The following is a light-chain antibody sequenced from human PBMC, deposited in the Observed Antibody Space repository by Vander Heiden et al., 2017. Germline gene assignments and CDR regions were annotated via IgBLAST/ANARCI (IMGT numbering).Light chain of an antibody. V-gene: IGKV4-1*01. CDR1: QSVLYSSNNKNY. Sequence: DIVMTTSPDSLAVLLGERATINCKSSQSVLYSSNNKNYLAWYQQKPGQPPKLLIYWASTRESGVPDRFSGSGSGTDFTLTISSLQAEDVAVYYCQQYYSTPLFTFGPGTKVDIK. CDR2: WAS. J-gene: IGKJ3*01. CDR3: QQYYSTPLFT.